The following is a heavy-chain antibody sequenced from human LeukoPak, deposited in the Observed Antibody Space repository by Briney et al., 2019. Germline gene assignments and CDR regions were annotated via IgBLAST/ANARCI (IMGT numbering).Heavy chain of an antibody. CDR1: GGSISSYY. J-gene: IGHJ3*02. V-gene: IGHV4-59*01. CDR2: IQNRGST. D-gene: IGHD6-19*01. Sequence: PSETLSLTCTVSGGSISSYYWSWIRQPPGKGLEWIGYIQNRGSTNYNPSLKNRVTLSVDTSKNQFSLKLTSVTAADTAVYYCARDRPGIAVAGDAFDIWGQGTMVTVSS. CDR3: ARDRPGIAVAGDAFDI.